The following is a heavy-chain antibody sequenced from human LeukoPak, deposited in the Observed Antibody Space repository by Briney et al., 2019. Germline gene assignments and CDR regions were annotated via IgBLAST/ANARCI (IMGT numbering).Heavy chain of an antibody. Sequence: PGGSLRLSCAASGFTFSDAWMSWVRQAPGKGLEWVGRIKSKIDGGTTDYAAPVKGRFTISRDDSKNTLYLHTNSLKTEDTAVYYCATDPTTVINPLPLEYWGQGTLVTVSS. CDR1: GFTFSDAW. J-gene: IGHJ4*02. V-gene: IGHV3-15*01. CDR3: ATDPTTVINPLPLEY. D-gene: IGHD4-23*01. CDR2: IKSKIDGGTT.